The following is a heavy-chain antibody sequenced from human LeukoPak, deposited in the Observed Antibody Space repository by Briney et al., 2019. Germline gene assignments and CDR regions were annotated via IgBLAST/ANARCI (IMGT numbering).Heavy chain of an antibody. D-gene: IGHD5-24*01. CDR1: GYTFTSYY. J-gene: IGHJ5*02. V-gene: IGHV1-46*01. CDR2: INPSGGST. CDR3: AADPDGWFDP. Sequence: GASVKVSCKASGYTFTSYYMHWVRQAPGQGLEWMGIINPSGGSTNYAQKFQERVTITRDMSTSTAYMELSSLRSEDTAVYYCAADPDGWFDPWGQGTLVTVSS.